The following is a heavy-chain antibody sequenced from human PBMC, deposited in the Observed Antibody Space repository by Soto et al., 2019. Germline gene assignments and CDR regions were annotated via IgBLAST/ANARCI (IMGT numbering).Heavy chain of an antibody. CDR1: GFTSSSYS. CDR3: AKDRFPDYYFDY. D-gene: IGHD2-21*02. V-gene: IGHV3-23*01. J-gene: IGHJ4*02. CDR2: ISGSGGST. Sequence: GGPLRLNRAASGFTSSSYSMNTVRQAPGKGLEWVSAISGSGGSTYYADSVKGRFTISRDNSKNTLYLQMNSLRAEDTAVYYCAKDRFPDYYFDYWGQGTLVTVSS.